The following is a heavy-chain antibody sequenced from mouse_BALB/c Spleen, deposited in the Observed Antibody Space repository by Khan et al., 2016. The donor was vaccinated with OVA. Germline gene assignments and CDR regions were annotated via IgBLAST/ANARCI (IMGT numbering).Heavy chain of an antibody. CDR2: IYPYNDAT. J-gene: IGHJ3*01. CDR3: GPVDTYYVSFAY. Sequence: VQLKESGPEVVKPGASVKMSCKASGYTFTSSVMHWVKQKPGQGLEWIGYIYPYNDATKYNEKFSGKATLTSDKSSSTAYMQLSSLTSEDSAVEFCGPVDTYYVSFAYWGQGTLVTVSA. V-gene: IGHV1S136*01. CDR1: GYTFTSSV. D-gene: IGHD1-1*01.